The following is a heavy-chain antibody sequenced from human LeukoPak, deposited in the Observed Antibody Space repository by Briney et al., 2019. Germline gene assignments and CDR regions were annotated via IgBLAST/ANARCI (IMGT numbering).Heavy chain of an antibody. Sequence: GGSLRLPCAASGFTFSSYSMNWVRQAPGKGLEWVAVISYDGSNKYYADSVKGRFTISRDNSKNTLYLQMNSLRAEDTAVYYCARELGAFDIWGQGTMVTVSS. CDR3: ARELGAFDI. J-gene: IGHJ3*02. V-gene: IGHV3-30*03. D-gene: IGHD3-16*01. CDR1: GFTFSSYS. CDR2: ISYDGSNK.